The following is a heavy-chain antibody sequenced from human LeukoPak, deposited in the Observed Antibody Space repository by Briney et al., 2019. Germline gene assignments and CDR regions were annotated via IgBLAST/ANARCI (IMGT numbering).Heavy chain of an antibody. CDR3: ARDPQYCSGGSCYSFDY. D-gene: IGHD2-15*01. Sequence: SGGSLRLYCAASGFTFSTYSMNWVRQAPGKGLEWVSSIISSSSYIYYADSVKGRFTISRDNAKNSLYLQMNSLRAEDTAVYYCARDPQYCSGGSCYSFDYWGQGTLVTVSS. J-gene: IGHJ4*02. CDR1: GFTFSTYS. V-gene: IGHV3-21*01. CDR2: IISSSSYI.